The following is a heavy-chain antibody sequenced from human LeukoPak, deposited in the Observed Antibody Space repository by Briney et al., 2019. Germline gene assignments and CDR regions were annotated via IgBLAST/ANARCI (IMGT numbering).Heavy chain of an antibody. V-gene: IGHV4-61*02. CDR1: GGSISSGNYS. CDR2: IYTSGST. J-gene: IGHJ4*02. D-gene: IGHD1-14*01. Sequence: PSETLSLTCTVSGGSISSGNYSWSWIRQPAGKGLEWIGRIYTSGSTNFHPSLKSRVTISVDTSKNQFSLKLSSVTAADTAVYFCARGLDFQAFGRYNLDQWGQGTLGNGSS. CDR3: ARGLDFQAFGRYNLDQ.